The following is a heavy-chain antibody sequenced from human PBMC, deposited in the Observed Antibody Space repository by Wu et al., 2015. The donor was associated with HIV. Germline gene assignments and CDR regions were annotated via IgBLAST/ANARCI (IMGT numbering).Heavy chain of an antibody. CDR2: IIPIFGTA. CDR1: GGTFSSYA. D-gene: IGHD2-2*02. V-gene: IGHV1-69*12. CDR3: ARVELNCSSTSCYTHYYYYYMDV. Sequence: QVQLVQSGAEVKKPGSSVKVSCKASGGTFSSYAISWVRQAPGQGLEWMGGIIPIFGTANYAQKFQGRVTITADESTSTAYMELSSLRSEDTAVYYCARVELNCSSTSCYTHYYYYYMDVWGKGDHGSPSP. J-gene: IGHJ6*03.